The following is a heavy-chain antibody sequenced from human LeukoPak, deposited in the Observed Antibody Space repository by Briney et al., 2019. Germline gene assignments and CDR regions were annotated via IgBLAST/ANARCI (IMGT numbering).Heavy chain of an antibody. CDR2: IIPIFGTA. CDR1: GGTFSSYA. D-gene: IGHD3-22*01. CDR3: ARQLGYASSGYLDY. Sequence: TVKVSCKASGGTFSSYAISWVRQAPGQGLEWMGRIIPIFGTANYAQKFQGRVTITTDESTSTAYMELSSLRSEDTAVYYCARQLGYASSGYLDYWGQGTLVTASS. J-gene: IGHJ4*02. V-gene: IGHV1-69*05.